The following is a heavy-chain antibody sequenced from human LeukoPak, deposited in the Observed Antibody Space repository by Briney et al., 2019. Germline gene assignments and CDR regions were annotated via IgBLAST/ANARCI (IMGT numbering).Heavy chain of an antibody. V-gene: IGHV4-59*12. J-gene: IGHJ3*02. CDR1: GGSFSTYY. CDR3: ARLDSYYYDSSGYWGAFDI. CDR2: IYHSGST. D-gene: IGHD3-22*01. Sequence: SETLSSTCTGSGGSFSTYYWSWIRQPPGKGLEWIGYIYHSGSTYYNPSLKSRVTISVARSKNQFSLKLSSVTAADTAVYYCARLDSYYYDSSGYWGAFDIWGQATMGTVSS.